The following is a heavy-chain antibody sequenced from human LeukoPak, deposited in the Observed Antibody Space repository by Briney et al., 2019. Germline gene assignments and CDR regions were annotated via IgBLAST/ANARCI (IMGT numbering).Heavy chain of an antibody. CDR1: GGSISSYY. V-gene: IGHV4-59*01. CDR3: ARDSNTYYYDSSSARYFDL. J-gene: IGHJ2*01. Sequence: SETLSLTCTVSGGSISSYYWSWIRQPPGKGLEWIGYIYYSGSTNYNPSPKSRVTISVDTSKNQFSLKLSSVTAADTAVYYCARDSNTYYYDSSSARYFDLWGRGTLVTVSS. CDR2: IYYSGST. D-gene: IGHD3-22*01.